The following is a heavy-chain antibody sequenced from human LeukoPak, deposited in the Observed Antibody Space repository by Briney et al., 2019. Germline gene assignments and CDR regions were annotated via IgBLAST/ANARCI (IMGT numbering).Heavy chain of an antibody. J-gene: IGHJ4*02. CDR2: ISSSSTYI. V-gene: IGHV3-21*04. Sequence: GGSLRLSCAASGFTFNNYNMNWVRQAPGKGLEWVSSISSSSTYIYYADSVKGRFTTSRDNSKNTLYLQVNSLRAVDTAVYFCAKAAPDTTYFDSWGQGTLVTVSS. CDR1: GFTFNNYN. CDR3: AKAAPDTTYFDS. D-gene: IGHD2/OR15-2a*01.